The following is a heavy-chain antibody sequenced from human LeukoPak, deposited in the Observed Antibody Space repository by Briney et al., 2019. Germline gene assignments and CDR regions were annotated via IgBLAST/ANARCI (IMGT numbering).Heavy chain of an antibody. CDR3: ARDLEHCDSTSCHNWFDP. J-gene: IGHJ5*02. Sequence: PSETLSPTCTVSGGSISTYHWSWIRQPAGKGLEWIGRIYTSGSTSYSPSLKSRVSISVHKSKSQFSLKLSSVTAADTAVYYCARDLEHCDSTSCHNWFDPWGQGTLVTVSS. CDR1: GGSISTYH. V-gene: IGHV4-4*07. CDR2: IYTSGST. D-gene: IGHD2-2*01.